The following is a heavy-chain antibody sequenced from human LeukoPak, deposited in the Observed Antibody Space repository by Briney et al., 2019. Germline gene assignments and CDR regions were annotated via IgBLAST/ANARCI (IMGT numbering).Heavy chain of an antibody. V-gene: IGHV3-48*01. D-gene: IGHD6-19*01. J-gene: IGHJ4*02. CDR3: ARFSSGWYVDC. CDR2: ISSSSSTI. CDR1: GFTFSGYS. Sequence: GGSLRLSCVASGFTFSGYSMNWVRQAPGKGLEWVSYISSSSSTIYYADSVKGRFTISRDNPKNSLYLQMNSLRAEDTAVYYCARFSSGWYVDCWGQGTLVTVSS.